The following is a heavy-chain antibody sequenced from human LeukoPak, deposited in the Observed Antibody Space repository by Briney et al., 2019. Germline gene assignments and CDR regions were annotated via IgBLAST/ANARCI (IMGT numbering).Heavy chain of an antibody. V-gene: IGHV4-61*08. CDR3: ARASRGYYYFDY. CDR1: GGSISSGGYY. D-gene: IGHD5-12*01. CDR2: IYYSGST. J-gene: IGHJ4*02. Sequence: SETLSLTCAVSGGSISSGGYYWSWIRQPPGKGLEWIGYIYYSGSTNYNPSLKSRVTISVDTSKNQFSLKLSSVTAADTAVYYCARASRGYYYFDYWGQGTLVTVSS.